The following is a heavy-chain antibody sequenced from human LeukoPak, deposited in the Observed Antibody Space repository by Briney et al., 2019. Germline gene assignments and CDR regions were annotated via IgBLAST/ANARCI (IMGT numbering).Heavy chain of an antibody. V-gene: IGHV4-61*02. J-gene: IGHJ4*02. CDR3: ARGKDYYDSSGNFDY. D-gene: IGHD3-22*01. Sequence: PSQTLSLTCSVSGGSIYSGTYYWSWIRQPAGKGLEWIGRIYTSGSTNYHPSLKSRVTISVDTSKNQFSLKLSSVTAADTAVYYCARGKDYYDSSGNFDYWGQGTLVTVSS. CDR1: GGSIYSGTYY. CDR2: IYTSGST.